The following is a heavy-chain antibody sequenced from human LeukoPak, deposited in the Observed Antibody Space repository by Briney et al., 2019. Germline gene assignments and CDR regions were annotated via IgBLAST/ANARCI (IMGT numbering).Heavy chain of an antibody. Sequence: GGSLRLSCAASGFTFSNYWMSWVRQAPGKGLEWVANIKEDGSAKYYVDSVKGRFTISRDNAKNSVYLQMNSLRAEDTAVYYCVAYYDILTGYKYWGQGTLVTVSS. CDR3: VAYYDILTGYKY. D-gene: IGHD3-9*01. CDR2: IKEDGSAK. J-gene: IGHJ4*02. CDR1: GFTFSNYW. V-gene: IGHV3-7*01.